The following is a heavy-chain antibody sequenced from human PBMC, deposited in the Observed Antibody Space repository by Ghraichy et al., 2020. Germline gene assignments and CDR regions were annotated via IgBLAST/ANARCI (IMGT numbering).Heavy chain of an antibody. J-gene: IGHJ4*02. CDR1: GFTFSSYA. CDR3: TKARWGSDWYDDY. CDR2: ISDSGGHT. Sequence: GGSLRLSCAVSGFTFSSYAMGWVRQAPGKGLEWVSGISDSGGHTYYADSVKGRFTISRDNSKNTLYLQMNSLRVEDTAVYYCTKARWGSDWYDDYWGQGTLVTVSS. D-gene: IGHD6-19*01. V-gene: IGHV3-23*01.